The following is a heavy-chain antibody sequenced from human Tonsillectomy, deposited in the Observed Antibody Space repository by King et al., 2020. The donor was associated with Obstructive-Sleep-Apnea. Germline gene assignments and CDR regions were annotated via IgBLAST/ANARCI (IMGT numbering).Heavy chain of an antibody. CDR2: ISSSSSYI. CDR3: ARGGYRGIAVAGTFWFDP. CDR1: GFTFSSYS. V-gene: IGHV3-21*01. D-gene: IGHD6-19*01. Sequence: VQLVESGGGLVKPGGSLRLSCAASGFTFSSYSMNWVLQAPGKGLEWVSSISSSSSYIYYADSVKGRFTISRDNAKNSLYLQLNSLRAEDTAVYYCARGGYRGIAVAGTFWFDPWGQGTLVTVSS. J-gene: IGHJ5*02.